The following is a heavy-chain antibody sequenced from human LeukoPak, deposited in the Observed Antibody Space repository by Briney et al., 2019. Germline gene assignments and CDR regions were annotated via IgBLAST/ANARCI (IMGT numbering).Heavy chain of an antibody. V-gene: IGHV3-23*01. CDR3: ATSLLAPDNFDY. J-gene: IGHJ4*02. Sequence: PGGSLRLSCAASGFIFSSYAMSWVRQAPGKGLEWVSAISGSGGSTDYADSVKGRFTISRDTSRNTLNLQMNSLRAEDTAVYYCATSLLAPDNFDYWGQGTLVTVSS. CDR2: ISGSGGST. D-gene: IGHD3-10*01. CDR1: GFIFSSYA.